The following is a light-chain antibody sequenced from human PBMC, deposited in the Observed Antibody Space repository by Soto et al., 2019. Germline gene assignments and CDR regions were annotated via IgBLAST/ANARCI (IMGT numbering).Light chain of an antibody. CDR3: CSYAGSSTYV. J-gene: IGLJ1*01. V-gene: IGLV2-23*01. CDR1: SSDVGSYNL. CDR2: EGS. Sequence: QSALTQPASVSGSPGQSITISCTGTSSDVGSYNLVSWYQQHPGKAPKLMIYEGSKRPSGVSNRFSGSKSGNTASLTISGLQAEAEADYYCCSYAGSSTYVFRTGTKLTVL.